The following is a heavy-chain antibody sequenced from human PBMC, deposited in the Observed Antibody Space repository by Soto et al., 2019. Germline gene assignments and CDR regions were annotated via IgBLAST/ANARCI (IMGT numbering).Heavy chain of an antibody. CDR1: AYTFTNYD. D-gene: IGHD1-1*01. CDR3: AGHRYTGNHNPPNPPHPTSGMDV. CDR2: MNPNSGNT. V-gene: IGHV1-8*01. Sequence: QVQLEQSGAEVKKPGASVKVSCKASAYTFTNYDINWVRQATGQGLEWMGWMNPNSGNTGYAQRFQGRLTLTRDSSISTAYLELSNLRSDDTAVYYCAGHRYTGNHNPPNPPHPTSGMDVWGQGTMVTVSS. J-gene: IGHJ6*02.